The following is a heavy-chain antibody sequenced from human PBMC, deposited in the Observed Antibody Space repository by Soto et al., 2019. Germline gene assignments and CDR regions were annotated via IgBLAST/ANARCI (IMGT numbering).Heavy chain of an antibody. D-gene: IGHD5-18*01. CDR1: GFTVSSNY. CDR2: IYSGGST. J-gene: IGHJ6*02. CDR3: LTINSYGPPGSGYYSGMDV. Sequence: EVQLVESGGGLVQPGGSLRLSCAASGFTVSSNYMSWVRQAPGQGLEWVSVIYSGGSTYYADSVKGRFTISRHNSKNTLYLQMHSLRAEDTAVYYCLTINSYGPPGSGYYSGMDVWGQGTTVSVSS. V-gene: IGHV3-53*04.